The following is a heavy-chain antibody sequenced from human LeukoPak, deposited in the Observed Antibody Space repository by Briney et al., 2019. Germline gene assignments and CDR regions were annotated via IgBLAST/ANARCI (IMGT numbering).Heavy chain of an antibody. V-gene: IGHV1-69*04. CDR2: IIPILGIA. CDR3: ARDALVASLDY. CDR1: GGTFSSYA. J-gene: IGHJ4*02. D-gene: IGHD2-8*02. Sequence: SVKVSCKATGGTFSSYAISWVRQAPGQGLEWMGRIIPILGIANYAQKFQGRVTITADKSTSTAYMELSSLRSEDTAVYYCARDALVASLDYWGQGTLVTVSS.